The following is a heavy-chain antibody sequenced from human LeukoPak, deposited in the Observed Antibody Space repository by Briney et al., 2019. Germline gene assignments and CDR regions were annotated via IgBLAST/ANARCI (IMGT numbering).Heavy chain of an antibody. CDR2: IIPIFGIA. CDR1: GDTISGYA. D-gene: IGHD1-1*01. V-gene: IGHV1-69*04. J-gene: IGHJ4*02. Sequence: SLKVSRKASGDTISGYAVSWVRQAPGQRIEWMGRIIPIFGIANYAQKFQGRVTITADKSTSTAYMELSSLRSEDTAVYYCASSLGTTFGFDYWGQGTLVTVSS. CDR3: ASSLGTTFGFDY.